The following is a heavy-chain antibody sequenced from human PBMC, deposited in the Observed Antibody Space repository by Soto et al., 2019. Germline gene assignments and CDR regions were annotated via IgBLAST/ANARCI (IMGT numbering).Heavy chain of an antibody. D-gene: IGHD2-15*01. CDR2: IYHSGST. CDR3: AREAKDIVADYYYYYMDV. V-gene: IGHV4-4*02. Sequence: SDTLSLTCAVSSGSISSSNWWRWVRQPPGKGLEWIGEIYHSGSTNYNPSLKSRVTISVDKSKNQFSLKLSSVTAVDTAVYYCAREAKDIVADYYYYYMDVWGKGTTVTVSS. CDR1: SGSISSSNW. J-gene: IGHJ6*03.